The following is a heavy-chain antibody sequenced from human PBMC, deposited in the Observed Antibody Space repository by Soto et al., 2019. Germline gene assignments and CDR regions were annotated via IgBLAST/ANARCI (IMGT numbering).Heavy chain of an antibody. J-gene: IGHJ4*02. CDR3: AKNPTLGYDFWSGEHFYYFDY. CDR1: GFTFSSYA. D-gene: IGHD3-3*01. CDR2: ISGSGGST. V-gene: IGHV3-23*01. Sequence: GGSLRLSCAASGFTFSSYAMSWVRQAPGKGLEWVSAISGSGGSTYYADSVKGRFTISRDNSKNTLYLQMNSLRAGDTAVYYCAKNPTLGYDFWSGEHFYYFDYWGQGTLVTVSS.